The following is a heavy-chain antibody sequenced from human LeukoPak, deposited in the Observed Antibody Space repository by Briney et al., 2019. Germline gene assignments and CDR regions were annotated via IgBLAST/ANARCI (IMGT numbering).Heavy chain of an antibody. J-gene: IGHJ3*02. Sequence: GGSLRLSCAASGFTFSSYAMSWVRQAPGKGLEWVSAISGSGGSTYYADSVKGRFTISRDNSKNTLYPQMNSLRAEDTAVYYCAKDLLTYGGNSGFAFDIWGQGTMVTVSS. CDR2: ISGSGGST. CDR1: GFTFSSYA. CDR3: AKDLLTYGGNSGFAFDI. V-gene: IGHV3-23*01. D-gene: IGHD4-23*01.